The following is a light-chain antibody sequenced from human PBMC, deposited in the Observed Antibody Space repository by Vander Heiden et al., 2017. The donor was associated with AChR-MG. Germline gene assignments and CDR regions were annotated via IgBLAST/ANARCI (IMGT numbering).Light chain of an antibody. CDR3: QQYGGLPNT. V-gene: IGKV1-33*01. J-gene: IGKJ2*01. CDR1: QDKNNS. CDR2: DAT. Sequence: DIQMTQSPSSLSASIADRVTIPRLASQDKNNSLNWYQQKPWKAPKPLNYDATKLGTWIPSRFSGRGSGTDYTFTIASLQPEDIATYYCQQYGGLPNTFGQGTKVEIK.